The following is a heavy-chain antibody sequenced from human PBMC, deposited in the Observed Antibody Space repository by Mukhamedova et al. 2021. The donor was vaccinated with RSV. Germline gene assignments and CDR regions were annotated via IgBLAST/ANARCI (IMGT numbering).Heavy chain of an antibody. Sequence: GIINPSGGSTSYAQKFQGRVTMTRDTSTSTVYMELSSLRSEDTAVYYCARGPPAARYCSSTSCYMHYYYYYMDVWGKGTTVTVSS. J-gene: IGHJ6*03. CDR3: ARGPPAARYCSSTSCYMHYYYYYMDV. D-gene: IGHD2-2*02. CDR2: INPSGGST. V-gene: IGHV1-46*01.